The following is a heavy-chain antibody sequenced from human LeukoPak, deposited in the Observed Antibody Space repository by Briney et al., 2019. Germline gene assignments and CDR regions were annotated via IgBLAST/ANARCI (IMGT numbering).Heavy chain of an antibody. Sequence: GGSLRLSCAASGFSFTAYAMSWFRQTPGKGLEWVANIHDDGRVTNYVDSVKGRFTISRDNARNSVYLQMNSLRVEDTSLYYCARGRGWVDHWGQGTLVTVS. CDR1: GFSFTAYA. V-gene: IGHV3-7*01. D-gene: IGHD3-16*01. CDR2: IHDDGRVT. CDR3: ARGRGWVDH. J-gene: IGHJ4*02.